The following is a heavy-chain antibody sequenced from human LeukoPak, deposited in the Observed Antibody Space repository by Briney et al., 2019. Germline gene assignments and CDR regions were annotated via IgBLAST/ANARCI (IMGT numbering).Heavy chain of an antibody. CDR3: ARTTEGGYTYDYFYYYYMDV. D-gene: IGHD5-18*01. Sequence: SETLSLTCTVSGGSISSYYWSWIRRPPGKGLEWIGYIYYSGSTNYNPSLKSRVTISVDTSKNQFSLKLSSVTAADTAVYYCARTTEGGYTYDYFYYYYMDVWGKGTTVTISS. J-gene: IGHJ6*03. V-gene: IGHV4-59*01. CDR2: IYYSGST. CDR1: GGSISSYY.